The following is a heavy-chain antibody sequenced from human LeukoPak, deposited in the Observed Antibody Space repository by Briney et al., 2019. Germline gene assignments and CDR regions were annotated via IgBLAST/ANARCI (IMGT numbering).Heavy chain of an antibody. CDR3: ARTTEGGYTYDYFYYYYMDV. D-gene: IGHD5-18*01. Sequence: SETLSLTCTVSGGSISSYYWSWIRRPPGKGLEWIGYIYYSGSTNYNPSLKSRVTISVDTSKNQFSLKLSSVTAADTAVYYCARTTEGGYTYDYFYYYYMDVWGKGTTVTISS. J-gene: IGHJ6*03. V-gene: IGHV4-59*01. CDR2: IYYSGST. CDR1: GGSISSYY.